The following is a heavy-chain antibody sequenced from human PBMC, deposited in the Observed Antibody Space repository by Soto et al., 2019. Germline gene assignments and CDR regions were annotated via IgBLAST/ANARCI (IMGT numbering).Heavy chain of an antibody. V-gene: IGHV4-30-4*01. CDR2: IYYSGST. CDR1: GGSISSGDYY. J-gene: IGHJ6*02. CDR3: ARDYCSSTSCYLPHYYYYYGMDV. D-gene: IGHD2-2*01. Sequence: SETLSLTCTVSGGSISSGDYYWSWIRQPPGKGLEWIGYIYYSGSTYYNPSLKSRVTISVDTSKNQFSLKLSSVTAADTAVYYCARDYCSSTSCYLPHYYYYYGMDVWGQGTTVT.